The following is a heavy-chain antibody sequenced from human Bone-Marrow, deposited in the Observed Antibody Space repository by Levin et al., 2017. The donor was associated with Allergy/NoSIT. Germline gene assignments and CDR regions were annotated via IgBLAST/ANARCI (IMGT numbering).Heavy chain of an antibody. Sequence: GGSLRLSYSASGFTFSDCGMHWVRQAPGKGLEWLAVISYDGRKKYYADSVKGRCTLSRDNSKNMLYLQMNNLRAEDTAVYYCAKGKGSTSPLDVWGQGTTVIVS. CDR3: AKGKGSTSPLDV. D-gene: IGHD2-2*01. V-gene: IGHV3-30*18. CDR2: ISYDGRKK. CDR1: GFTFSDCG. J-gene: IGHJ6*02.